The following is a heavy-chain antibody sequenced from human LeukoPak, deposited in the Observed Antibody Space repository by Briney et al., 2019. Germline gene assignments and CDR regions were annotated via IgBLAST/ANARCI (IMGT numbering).Heavy chain of an antibody. CDR3: TTLTYYEYPFDI. CDR2: IYSGGST. D-gene: IGHD3-3*01. J-gene: IGHJ3*02. Sequence: GSLRLSCAASGFTVSSNYMSWVRQAPGKGLEWVSVIYSGGSTYYADSVKGRFTISRDNSKNTLYLQMNSLKTEDTAVYYCTTLTYYEYPFDIWGQGTMVTVSS. V-gene: IGHV3-53*01. CDR1: GFTVSSNY.